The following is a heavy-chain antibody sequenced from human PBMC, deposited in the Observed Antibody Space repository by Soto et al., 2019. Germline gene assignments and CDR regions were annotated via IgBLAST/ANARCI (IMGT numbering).Heavy chain of an antibody. CDR1: GFTFSNYA. CDR3: AKDLLDPGNWFDP. Sequence: GGSLRLSCAASGFTFSNYAVSWVRQAPGKGLEWVSAISGSGGSTYYADSVKGRFTISRDNSKNTLYLQMNSLRAEDTAVYYCAKDLLDPGNWFDPWGQGTLVTVSS. D-gene: IGHD3-10*01. V-gene: IGHV3-23*01. CDR2: ISGSGGST. J-gene: IGHJ5*02.